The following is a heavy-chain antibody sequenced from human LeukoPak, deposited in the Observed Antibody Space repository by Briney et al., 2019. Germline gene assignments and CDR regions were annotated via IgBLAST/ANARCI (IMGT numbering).Heavy chain of an antibody. Sequence: SETLSLTCAVYGGSFSGYYWSWIRQPPGKGLEWIGEINHSGNSNYNPSLKSRVTISVDTSKNQFSLKLSSVTAADTAVYYCAREIMSHYFDYWGQGTLVTVSS. J-gene: IGHJ4*02. CDR1: GGSFSGYY. V-gene: IGHV4-34*09. D-gene: IGHD3-16*01. CDR2: INHSGNS. CDR3: AREIMSHYFDY.